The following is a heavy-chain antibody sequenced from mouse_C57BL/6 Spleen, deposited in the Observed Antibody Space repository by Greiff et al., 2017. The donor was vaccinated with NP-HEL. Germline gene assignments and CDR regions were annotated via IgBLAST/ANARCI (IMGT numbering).Heavy chain of an antibody. CDR1: GYAFSSSW. CDR3: ARSEGRKDFDY. CDR2: IYPGDGDT. D-gene: IGHD1-3*01. V-gene: IGHV1-82*01. Sequence: VQLVESGPELVKPGASVKISCKASGYAFSSSWMNWVKQRPGKGLEWIGRIYPGDGDTNYNGKFKGKATLTADKSSSTAYMQLSSLTSEDSAVYFCARSEGRKDFDYWGEGTTLTVSS. J-gene: IGHJ2*01.